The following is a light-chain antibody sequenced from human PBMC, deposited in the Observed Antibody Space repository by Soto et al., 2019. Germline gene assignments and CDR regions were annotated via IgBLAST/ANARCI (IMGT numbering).Light chain of an antibody. V-gene: IGKV3D-7*01. CDR1: QSVSSSY. CDR2: GAS. CDR3: QQDYNPLT. Sequence: EIVMTQSPATLSLSPGERATLSCRASQSVSSSYLSWYQQKPGQAPRLLIYGASTRATGIPARFSGSGCGTDFTLTISSLQPEDFAVYYCQQDYNPLTFGQGTKVEIK. J-gene: IGKJ1*01.